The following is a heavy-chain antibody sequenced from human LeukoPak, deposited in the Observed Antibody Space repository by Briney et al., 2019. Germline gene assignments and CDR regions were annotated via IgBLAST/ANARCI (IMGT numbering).Heavy chain of an antibody. CDR2: VNTDGRTT. J-gene: IGHJ3*01. V-gene: IGHV3-74*01. CDR1: GFTFSSYW. Sequence: GGSLRLSCAASGFTFSSYWMHWVRQAPGKGLVWVSRVNTDGRTTNYADSVRGRFTISRDNAKNSLYLQMNSLRVDDTAVYYCVRDPGGGAYDLWGQGTMVTVSS. CDR3: VRDPGGGAYDL. D-gene: IGHD1-26*01.